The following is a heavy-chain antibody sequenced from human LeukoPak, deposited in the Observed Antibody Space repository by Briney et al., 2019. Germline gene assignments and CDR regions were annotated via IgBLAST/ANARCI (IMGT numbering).Heavy chain of an antibody. D-gene: IGHD2-15*01. V-gene: IGHV4-59*01. J-gene: IGHJ4*01. Sequence: PSETLSLTCTVSGGSISSYYWSWIRQPPGKGLEWIGYIYYSGSTNYNPSLKSRVTISVDTSKNQFSLKLSCLTAADTAVYYCARAVLSYCRGGSCPYFDYWGQGTLVTVS. CDR3: ARAVLSYCRGGSCPYFDY. CDR2: IYYSGST. CDR1: GGSISSYY.